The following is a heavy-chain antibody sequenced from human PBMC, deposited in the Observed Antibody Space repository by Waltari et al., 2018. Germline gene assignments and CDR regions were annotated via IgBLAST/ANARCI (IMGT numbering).Heavy chain of an antibody. V-gene: IGHV1-69*01. Sequence: QVQLVHPGAGVKRPGSSVKVSCKAPGGTFTSYPISWVRQAPGQGLEWMGGIIPIFGTANYAQKFQGRVTITADESTSTAYMELSSLRSEDTAVYYCARREWLVQEYAFDIWGQGTMVTVSS. CDR2: IIPIFGTA. J-gene: IGHJ3*02. D-gene: IGHD6-19*01. CDR1: GGTFTSYP. CDR3: ARREWLVQEYAFDI.